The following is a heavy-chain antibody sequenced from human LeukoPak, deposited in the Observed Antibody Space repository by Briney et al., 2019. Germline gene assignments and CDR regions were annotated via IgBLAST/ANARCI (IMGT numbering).Heavy chain of an antibody. CDR3: ARTLDSSGYGY. CDR1: GGSISSSSYY. CDR2: IYYSGST. V-gene: IGHV4-39*01. D-gene: IGHD3-22*01. Sequence: SETLSLTCTVSGGSISSSSYYWGWIRQPPGKGLEWIGSIYYSGSTYYNPSLKSRVTISVDTSKNQFSLKLSSVTAADTAVYYCARTLDSSGYGYWGQGTLVTVSS. J-gene: IGHJ4*02.